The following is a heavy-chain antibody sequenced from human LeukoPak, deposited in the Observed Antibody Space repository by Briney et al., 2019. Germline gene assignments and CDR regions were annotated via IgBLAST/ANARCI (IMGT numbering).Heavy chain of an antibody. J-gene: IGHJ5*02. CDR2: IYRRGSS. V-gene: IGHV4-4*07. D-gene: IGHD2-8*01. CDR1: GGSISNYY. CDR3: ARDIVLMVYAENWFDP. Sequence: SETLSLTCTVSGGSISNYYWSWIRQPAGKGLEWIGRIYRRGSSNYNPSLTSRVNISGDTSKKQFSLELNSVPATDTAVYYCARDIVLMVYAENWFDPWGQGTLVTVSS.